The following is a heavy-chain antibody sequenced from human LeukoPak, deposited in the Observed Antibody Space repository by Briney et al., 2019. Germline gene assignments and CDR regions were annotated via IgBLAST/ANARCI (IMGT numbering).Heavy chain of an antibody. CDR2: IYYSGST. J-gene: IGHJ4*02. CDR1: GGSISSYY. D-gene: IGHD6-19*01. V-gene: IGHV4-59*01. CDR3: ARYQWLETYYFDY. Sequence: SETLSLTCTVSGGSISSYYWSWIRQPPGKGLEWIGYIYYSGSTNYNPSLKSRVTISVDTSKNQFSLKLSSVTAADTAVYYCARYQWLETYYFDYWGQGTLVTVSS.